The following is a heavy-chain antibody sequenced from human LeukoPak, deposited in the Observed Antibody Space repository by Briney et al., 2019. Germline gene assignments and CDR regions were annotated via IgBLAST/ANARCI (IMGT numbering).Heavy chain of an antibody. V-gene: IGHV3-23*01. CDR2: ISGSGGST. CDR1: GFTFSSYA. CDR3: AKGLDTAMVNSFDY. D-gene: IGHD5-18*01. Sequence: AGGSLRLSCAASGFTFSSYAMSWVRQAPGKGLEWVSAISGSGGSTYYVDSVKGRFTISRDNSKNTLYLQMNSLRAEDTAVYYCAKGLDTAMVNSFDYWGQGTLVTVSS. J-gene: IGHJ4*02.